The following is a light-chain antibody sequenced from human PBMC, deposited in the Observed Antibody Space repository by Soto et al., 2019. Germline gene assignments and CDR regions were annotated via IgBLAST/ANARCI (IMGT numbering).Light chain of an antibody. J-gene: IGLJ1*01. CDR1: SSDVGSYNL. Sequence: QSALTQPASVSGSPGQSITISCTGTSSDVGSYNLVSWYQHHPGKAPKLMIYVVGKRPSGVSSRFSGSKSGNTASPTISGLQAEDEADYYCCSYAGSGTPYVFGTGTKLTVL. V-gene: IGLV2-23*02. CDR2: VVG. CDR3: CSYAGSGTPYV.